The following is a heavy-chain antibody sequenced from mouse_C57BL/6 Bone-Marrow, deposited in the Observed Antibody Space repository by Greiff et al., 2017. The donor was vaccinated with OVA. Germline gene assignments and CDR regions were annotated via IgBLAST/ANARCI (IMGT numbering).Heavy chain of an antibody. CDR3: ARYYYGSGYRGYAMDY. J-gene: IGHJ4*01. CDR1: GFTFSSYA. CDR2: ISDGGSYT. Sequence: EVKVVESGGGLVKPGGSLKLSCAASGFTFSSYAMSWVRQTPEKRLEWVATISDGGSYTYYPDNVKGRFTISRDNAKNNLYLQMSHLTSEDTAMYYCARYYYGSGYRGYAMDYWGQGTSVTVSS. V-gene: IGHV5-4*03. D-gene: IGHD1-1*01.